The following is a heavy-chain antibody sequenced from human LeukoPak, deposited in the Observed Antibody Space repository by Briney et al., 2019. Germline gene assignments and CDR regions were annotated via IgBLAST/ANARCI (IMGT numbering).Heavy chain of an antibody. CDR1: GGSISSYY. V-gene: IGHV4-59*01. D-gene: IGHD1-26*01. CDR2: IYYSGST. CDR3: ARSTGATVDY. J-gene: IGHJ4*02. Sequence: SETLSLTCTVSGGSISSYYWSWVRQPPGKGLEWIGYIYYSGSTNYNPSLKSRVTISVDTSKNQFSLKLSSVTAADTAVYYCARSTGATVDYWGQGTLVTVSS.